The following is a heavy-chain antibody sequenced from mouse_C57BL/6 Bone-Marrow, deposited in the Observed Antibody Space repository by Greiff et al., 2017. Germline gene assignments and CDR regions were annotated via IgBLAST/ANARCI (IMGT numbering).Heavy chain of an antibody. D-gene: IGHD2-3*01. V-gene: IGHV14-4*01. CDR2: IDPENGDT. CDR1: GFNIKDDY. J-gene: IGHJ2*01. Sequence: VQLQQSGAELVRPGASVKLSCTASGFNIKDDYIHWVKQRPEQGLEWIGWIDPENGDTEYASKFKGKDTITSDTSSNTAYLQLSSLTSEDTAVYYCSSFDDNYFDFWDRGTPLTVAP. CDR3: SSFDDNYFDF.